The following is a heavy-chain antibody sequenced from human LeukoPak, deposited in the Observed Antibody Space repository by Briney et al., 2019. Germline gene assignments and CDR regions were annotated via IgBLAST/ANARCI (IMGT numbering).Heavy chain of an antibody. CDR3: ALFDWSYYGMDV. J-gene: IGHJ6*02. CDR2: INSDGSST. D-gene: IGHD3-9*01. CDR1: GFTFSSYW. V-gene: IGHV3-74*01. Sequence: GSLRLSCAASGFTFSSYWMHWVRQAPGKGLVWVSRINSDGSSTSYADSVKGRFTISRDNAKNTLYLQMNSLRAEDTAVYYCALFDWSYYGMDVWGQGTTVTVSS.